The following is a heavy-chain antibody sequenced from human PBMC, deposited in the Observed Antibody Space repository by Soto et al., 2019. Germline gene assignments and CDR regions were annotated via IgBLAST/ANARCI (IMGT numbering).Heavy chain of an antibody. CDR2: IRSKADGGTT. J-gene: IGHJ4*02. D-gene: IGHD4-4*01. CDR1: GFTFNNAW. CDR3: TTEPDYSNYFEY. V-gene: IGHV3-15*07. Sequence: EVQLVESGGGLVRPGGSLRLSCAASGFTFNNAWMNWVRQAPGKGLEWVGRIRSKADGGTTDYAAPVKDRFTISRDDSKNTLHLQMTSLKTADTAVYYCTTEPDYSNYFEYWGQGTLVTVSS.